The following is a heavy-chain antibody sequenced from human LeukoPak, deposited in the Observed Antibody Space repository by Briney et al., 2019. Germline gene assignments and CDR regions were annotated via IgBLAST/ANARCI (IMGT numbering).Heavy chain of an antibody. V-gene: IGHV1-69*06. CDR1: GGTFSSYA. Sequence: SVKVSCKASGGTFSSYAISWVRQAPGQGLEWMGGIIPIFGTANYAQKFQGRVTITADKSTSTAYMELSSLRSEDTAVYYCARGRIAARPREYYFDYWGQGTLVTVSS. CDR3: ARGRIAARPREYYFDY. D-gene: IGHD6-6*01. CDR2: IIPIFGTA. J-gene: IGHJ4*02.